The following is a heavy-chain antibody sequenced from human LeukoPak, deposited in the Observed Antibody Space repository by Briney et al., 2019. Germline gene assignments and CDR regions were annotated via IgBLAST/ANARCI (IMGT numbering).Heavy chain of an antibody. D-gene: IGHD2-2*02. Sequence: ASVKVSCKASGYTFTSYYMHWVRQAPGQGLEWMGIINPSGGSTSYAQKFQGRITMTRDTSTSTAYMELSSLRSEDTAVYYCATYHLGYCSSTSCYSYAFDIWGQGTMVTVSS. J-gene: IGHJ3*02. CDR3: ATYHLGYCSSTSCYSYAFDI. CDR2: INPSGGST. CDR1: GYTFTSYY. V-gene: IGHV1-46*03.